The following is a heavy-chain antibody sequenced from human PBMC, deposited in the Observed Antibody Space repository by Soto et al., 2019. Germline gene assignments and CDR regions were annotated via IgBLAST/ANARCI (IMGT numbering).Heavy chain of an antibody. V-gene: IGHV3-66*01. J-gene: IGHJ4*02. CDR3: GSNVPLEY. CDR2: IYSGGST. Sequence: EVQLVESGGGLVQPGGSLRLSCAATGFTVSSNYMSWVRQAPGKGLEWVSVIYSGGSTFYADSVRGRFTIARDNSKNTLYLQMNSLRAEDKAVYYCGSNVPLEYWGQGTLVTVSS. CDR1: GFTVSSNY. D-gene: IGHD2-8*01.